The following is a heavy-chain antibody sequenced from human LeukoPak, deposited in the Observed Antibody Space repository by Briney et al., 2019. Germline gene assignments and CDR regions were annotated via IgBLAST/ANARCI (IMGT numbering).Heavy chain of an antibody. CDR3: ARDYYDSSGYHYFDY. CDR2: MKQDGSEK. J-gene: IGHJ4*02. CDR1: GFTFSSYA. V-gene: IGHV3-7*01. D-gene: IGHD3-22*01. Sequence: GGSLRLSCAASGFTFSSYAMSWVRQAPGKGLEWVANMKQDGSEKYYVDSVKGRFTISRDNAKNSLYLQMNSLRAEDTAVYYCARDYYDSSGYHYFDYWGQGTLVAVSS.